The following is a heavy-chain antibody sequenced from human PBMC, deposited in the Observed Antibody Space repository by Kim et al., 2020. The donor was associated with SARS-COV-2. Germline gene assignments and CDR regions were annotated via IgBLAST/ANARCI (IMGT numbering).Heavy chain of an antibody. V-gene: IGHV1-69*13. CDR3: ARGVGTGTTWLGAFDI. Sequence: SVKVSCKASGGTFSSYAISWVRQAPGQGLEWMGGIIPIFGTANYAQKFQGRVTITADESTSTAYMELSSLRSEDTAVYYCARGVGTGTTWLGAFDIWGQGTMVTVSS. J-gene: IGHJ3*02. CDR1: GGTFSSYA. D-gene: IGHD1-1*01. CDR2: IIPIFGTA.